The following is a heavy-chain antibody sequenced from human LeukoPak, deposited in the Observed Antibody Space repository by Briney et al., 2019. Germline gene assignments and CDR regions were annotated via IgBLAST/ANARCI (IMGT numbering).Heavy chain of an antibody. CDR2: IKQDGSEK. D-gene: IGHD3-10*01. J-gene: IGHJ4*02. V-gene: IGHV3-7*01. Sequence: GGSLRLSCAASGFTFSSYWMSWARQAPGKGLEWVANIKQDGSEKYYVDSVKGRFTISRDNAKNSLYLQMNSLGAEDTAVYYCARDAAIMVRGGRGGQGTLVTVSS. CDR3: ARDAAIMVRGGR. CDR1: GFTFSSYW.